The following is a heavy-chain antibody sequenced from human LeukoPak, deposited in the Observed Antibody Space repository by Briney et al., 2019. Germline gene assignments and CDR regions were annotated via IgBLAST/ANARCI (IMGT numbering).Heavy chain of an antibody. J-gene: IGHJ6*03. D-gene: IGHD1-14*01. CDR2: IYYSGST. CDR3: ARVTRARRTFYYYYMDV. CDR1: GGSISSYY. V-gene: IGHV4-59*01. Sequence: PSETLSLTCTVSGGSISSYYWSWIRQPPGKGLEWIGYIYYSGSTNYNPSLKSRVTISVDTSKNQFSLKLSSVTAADTAVYYCARVTRARRTFYYYYMDVWGKGTTVTVSS.